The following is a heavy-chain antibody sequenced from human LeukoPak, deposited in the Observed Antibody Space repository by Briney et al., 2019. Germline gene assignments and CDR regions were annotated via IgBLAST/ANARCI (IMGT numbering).Heavy chain of an antibody. D-gene: IGHD5-12*01. CDR2: FNPNSGGT. J-gene: IGHJ4*02. V-gene: IGHV1-2*02. CDR3: ARDWFVDSGDDPFPFDY. CDR1: GYTFTGFY. Sequence: GASVKVSCKASGYTFTGFYIHWVRQAPGQGLEWMGWFNPNSGGTNYAQKFQGRVTMTRDTSISTAYMELSRLTSDDTAIYYCARDWFVDSGDDPFPFDYWGQGTLVSVSS.